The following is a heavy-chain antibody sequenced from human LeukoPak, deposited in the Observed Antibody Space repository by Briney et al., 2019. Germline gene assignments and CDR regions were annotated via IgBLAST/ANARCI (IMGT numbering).Heavy chain of an antibody. V-gene: IGHV3-43*02. CDR1: GFTFHNYA. CDR2: TSGDGITT. J-gene: IGHJ4*02. D-gene: IGHD5/OR15-5a*01. CDR3: ARDHVYGGADY. Sequence: GGSLRLSCAASGFTFHNYAIHWVRQAPGKGLEWVSLTSGDGITTYFADSVKGRFTISRDNSKSSLFLQMNSLRTEDTALYYCARDHVYGGADYWGQGTLVTVAS.